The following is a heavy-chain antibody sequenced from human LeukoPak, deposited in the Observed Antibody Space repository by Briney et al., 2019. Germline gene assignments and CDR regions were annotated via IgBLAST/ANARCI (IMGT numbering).Heavy chain of an antibody. CDR3: ARVRKGGLDY. CDR2: IYYSGST. Sequence: SETLSLTCTVSGGSISSYYWSWIRQPPGKGLEWIGYIYYSGSTNYNPSLKSRVTISVDTSKNQFSLKLSSVTAADTAVYYCARVRKGGLDYWGQGTLVTVSS. J-gene: IGHJ4*02. V-gene: IGHV4-59*01. D-gene: IGHD2-15*01. CDR1: GGSISSYY.